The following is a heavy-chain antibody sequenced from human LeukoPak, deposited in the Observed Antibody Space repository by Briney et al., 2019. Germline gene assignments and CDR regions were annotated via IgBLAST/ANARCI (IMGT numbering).Heavy chain of an antibody. CDR2: VSGNGANT. CDR1: GFTFISHT. V-gene: IGHV3-23*01. Sequence: GSLRLSCAASGFTFISHTMSWIRQAPGKGLEWVSGVSGNGANTYYADSVKGRFTISRDNAKNSLYLQMNSLRAEDTALYYCAKDKRSGSYYTWSCFDYWGQGTLVTVSS. CDR3: AKDKRSGSYYTWSCFDY. J-gene: IGHJ4*02. D-gene: IGHD1-26*01.